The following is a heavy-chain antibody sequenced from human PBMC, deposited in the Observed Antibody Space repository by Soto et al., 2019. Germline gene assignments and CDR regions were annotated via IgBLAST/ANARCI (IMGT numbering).Heavy chain of an antibody. V-gene: IGHV1-18*01. CDR1: GYTFTSYG. D-gene: IGHD3-22*01. CDR3: ACEAYYYDSSGYVKDAFDI. Sequence: ASVKVSCKASGYTFTSYGISWVRQAPGQGLEWMGWISAYNGNTNYEQKLQGRVTMTTDTSTSTAYMELRSLRSDDTAVYYCACEAYYYDSSGYVKDAFDIWGQGTMVTVSS. J-gene: IGHJ3*02. CDR2: ISAYNGNT.